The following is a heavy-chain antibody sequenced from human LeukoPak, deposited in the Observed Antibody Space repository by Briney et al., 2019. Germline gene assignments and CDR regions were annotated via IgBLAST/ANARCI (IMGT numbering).Heavy chain of an antibody. V-gene: IGHV3-11*04. J-gene: IGHJ4*02. D-gene: IGHD2-2*01. CDR3: ARRYCSSTDCLFDY. Sequence: GGSLRLSCAASGFTVSNTYMSWVRQAPGKGLEWVSHISSGGSIKYYADSLKGRFTISRDNAKNSLYLQMNSLRAEDTAVYYCARRYCSSTDCLFDYWGQGTLVTVSS. CDR1: GFTVSNTY. CDR2: ISSGGSIK.